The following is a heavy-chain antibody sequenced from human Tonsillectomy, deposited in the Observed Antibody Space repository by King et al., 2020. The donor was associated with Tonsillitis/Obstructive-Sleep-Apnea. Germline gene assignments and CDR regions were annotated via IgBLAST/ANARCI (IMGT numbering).Heavy chain of an antibody. CDR3: ARNVATFGVINTFDY. J-gene: IGHJ4*02. CDR1: GGSISSSNYY. CDR2: IYYSGST. V-gene: IGHV4-39*01. D-gene: IGHD3-3*01. Sequence: QLQESGPGLVKPSETLSLTCTVSGGSISSSNYYWGWIRQPPGRGLEWIGSIYYSGSTNYNPSLKSRVTISVDMSKNQFSLKLSSVTAADTAVYYCARNVATFGVINTFDYWGQGTLVTVSS.